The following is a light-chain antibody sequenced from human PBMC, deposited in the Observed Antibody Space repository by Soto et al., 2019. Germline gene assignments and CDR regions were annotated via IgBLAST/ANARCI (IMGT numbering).Light chain of an antibody. CDR1: QSVSSSY. CDR3: YRYASPRT. V-gene: IGKV3-20*01. Sequence: EIVLTQSPGTLSLSPGERATLSCRASQSVSSSYLAWYQQKPGQAPRLLIYGASSRATGIPDRVSGSGSGSDFTITIIRPEPYDFAEYYRYRYASPRTFGQGTKLEIK. CDR2: GAS. J-gene: IGKJ1*01.